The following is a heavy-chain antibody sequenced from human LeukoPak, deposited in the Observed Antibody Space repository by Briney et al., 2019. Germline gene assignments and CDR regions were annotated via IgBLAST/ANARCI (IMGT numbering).Heavy chain of an antibody. J-gene: IGHJ3*02. D-gene: IGHD2-2*01. Sequence: GRSLRLSCAASGFTFSSYGMHWVRQAPGKGLEWVAVIWNDGINKYYADSVKGRFTISRDNSKNTLYLQMNSLRAEDTAVYYCARAEVPAAIKSCAFDIWGQGIMVTVSS. V-gene: IGHV3-33*01. CDR3: ARAEVPAAIKSCAFDI. CDR2: IWNDGINK. CDR1: GFTFSSYG.